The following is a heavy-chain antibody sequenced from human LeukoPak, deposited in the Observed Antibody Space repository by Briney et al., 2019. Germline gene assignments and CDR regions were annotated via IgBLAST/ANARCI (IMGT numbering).Heavy chain of an antibody. CDR2: ISGSGGST. CDR1: GFTFSSYA. Sequence: PGGSLRLSCAASGFTFSSYAMSWVRQAPGKGLEWVSAISGSGGSTYYADSVKGRFTISRDNSKNTLYLQMNSLRAEDTAVYYCATRPPIRFLEWQRGLDVWGQGTTVTVSS. V-gene: IGHV3-23*01. CDR3: ATRPPIRFLEWQRGLDV. J-gene: IGHJ6*02. D-gene: IGHD3-3*01.